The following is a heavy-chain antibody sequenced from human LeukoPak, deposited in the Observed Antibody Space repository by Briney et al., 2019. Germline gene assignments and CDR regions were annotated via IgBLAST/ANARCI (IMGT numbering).Heavy chain of an antibody. CDR3: ASGRQLGY. J-gene: IGHJ4*02. CDR1: GSTFSNYW. D-gene: IGHD6-13*01. CDR2: IKEDGSEK. Sequence: PGGSLSLSCAASGSTFSNYWMSWVRQAPGKGLEWVANIKEDGSEKYYVDSVKGRFTISRDNARNSLYLQMTSLRAEDAAVYYCASGRQLGYWGQGTLVTVSS. V-gene: IGHV3-7*01.